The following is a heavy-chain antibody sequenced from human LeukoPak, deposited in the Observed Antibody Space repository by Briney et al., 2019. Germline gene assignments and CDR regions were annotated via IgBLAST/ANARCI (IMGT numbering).Heavy chain of an antibody. V-gene: IGHV4-59*08. CDR2: IYYSGST. CDR3: ARLRVGRFNHYYFAY. CDR1: GGSISSYY. J-gene: IGHJ4*02. Sequence: PSETLCLICTVSGGSISSYYRSWIRQPPGKGLEWIGYIYYSGSTNYNPSLKSRVTISVDTSKNQFSLKLSSVTAADTAVYYCARLRVGRFNHYYFAYWGERSLVTVSS. D-gene: IGHD1-14*01.